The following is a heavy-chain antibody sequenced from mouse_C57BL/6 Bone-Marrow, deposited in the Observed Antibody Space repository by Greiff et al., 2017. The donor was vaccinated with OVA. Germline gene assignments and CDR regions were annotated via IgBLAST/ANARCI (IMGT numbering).Heavy chain of an antibody. CDR2: INPSSGYT. Sequence: VKLQESGAELARPGASVKMSCKASGYTFTSYTMHWVKQRPGQGLEWIGYINPSSGYTKYNQKFKDKATLTADKSSSTAYMQLSSLTSEDSAVYYCAREDDYDWFAYWGQGTLVTVSA. CDR1: GYTFTSYT. D-gene: IGHD2-4*01. J-gene: IGHJ3*01. CDR3: AREDDYDWFAY. V-gene: IGHV1-4*01.